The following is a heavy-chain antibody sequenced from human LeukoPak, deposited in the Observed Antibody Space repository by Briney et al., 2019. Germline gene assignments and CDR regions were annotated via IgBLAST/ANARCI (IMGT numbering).Heavy chain of an antibody. Sequence: GGSLRLSCAASGFTFSSYSMNWVRQAPGKGLEWVASIDSRGGTTYYADSMRGRFTISRDNSKNTLSLQMNSLRVEDTAVYYCAKESMWTTVTHELDYWGQGTLVTVSS. D-gene: IGHD4-17*01. J-gene: IGHJ4*02. CDR2: IDSRGGTT. V-gene: IGHV3-23*01. CDR1: GFTFSSYS. CDR3: AKESMWTTVTHELDY.